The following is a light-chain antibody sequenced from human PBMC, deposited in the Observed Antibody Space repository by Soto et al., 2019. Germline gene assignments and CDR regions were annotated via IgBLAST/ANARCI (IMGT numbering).Light chain of an antibody. Sequence: DIQMTQSPSTLSASVGDRVTITCRASQSMNNLLSWYQQKPGKAPKLLIYKASSVESGVPSRISGNGSTTVFTPTISSLHPDDVATYYRQQSYSYSPFGGGTKVEI. V-gene: IGKV1-5*03. CDR1: QSMNNL. CDR3: QQSYSYSP. CDR2: KAS. J-gene: IGKJ4*02.